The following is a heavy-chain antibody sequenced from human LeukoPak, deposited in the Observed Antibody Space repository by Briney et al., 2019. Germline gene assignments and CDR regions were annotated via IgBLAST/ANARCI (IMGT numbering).Heavy chain of an antibody. CDR1: GYTFTRYG. Sequence: ASVKVSCKASGYTFTRYGFTWVRQAPGQGLEWMGWISAYNGDTDYPQEVQGRVTLTTDTSTNTAYMKLRNLRSDDTAVYYCARTYSAYFSFSEFDHWGQGTTVTVSS. V-gene: IGHV1-18*01. CDR2: ISAYNGDT. J-gene: IGHJ4*02. CDR3: ARTYSAYFSFSEFDH. D-gene: IGHD2-15*01.